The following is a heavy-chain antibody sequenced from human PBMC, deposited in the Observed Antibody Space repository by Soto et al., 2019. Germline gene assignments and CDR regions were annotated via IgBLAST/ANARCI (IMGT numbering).Heavy chain of an antibody. CDR3: TREGSAPYYYYGMDA. CDR1: GYTFTTYG. J-gene: IGHJ6*02. Sequence: QVQLEQSAPEVKKPGASVKVSCKASGYTFTTYGISWVRQAPGQGLEWMGWINTHNGNTNYAQNLQGRVIMTTDTCTSTAYMELLSFSADDTAVYYSTREGSAPYYYYGMDAGGQGTTVTVSS. D-gene: IGHD6-19*01. CDR2: INTHNGNT. V-gene: IGHV1-18*01.